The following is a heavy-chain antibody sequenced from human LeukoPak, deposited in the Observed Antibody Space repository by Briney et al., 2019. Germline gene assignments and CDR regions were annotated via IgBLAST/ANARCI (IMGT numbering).Heavy chain of an antibody. CDR1: GFTFSNAW. CDR3: TTGGVLRYFDPTYYFDY. J-gene: IGHJ4*02. V-gene: IGHV3-15*01. Sequence: GGSLRLSCAASGFTFSNAWMSWVRRAPGKGLEWVGRIKSKTDGGTTDYAAPVKGRFTISRDDSKNTLYLQMNSLKTEDTAVYYCTTGGVLRYFDPTYYFDYWGQGTLVTVSS. CDR2: IKSKTDGGTT. D-gene: IGHD3-9*01.